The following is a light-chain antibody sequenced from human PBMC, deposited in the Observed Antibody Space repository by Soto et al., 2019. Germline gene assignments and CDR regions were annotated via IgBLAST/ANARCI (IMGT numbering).Light chain of an antibody. CDR3: ASWDDTLSVPI. CDR2: EDE. V-gene: IGLV6-57*01. Sequence: NFMLAQPPSVSESPGKTVTISCTRSSGYIGNNFVQWYQQRPGSSPTIVIYEDERRPSGVPDRFSGSIDSSSNSASLTISGLETEDEADYYCASWDDTLSVPIFGGGTKLTVL. J-gene: IGLJ2*01. CDR1: SGYIGNNF.